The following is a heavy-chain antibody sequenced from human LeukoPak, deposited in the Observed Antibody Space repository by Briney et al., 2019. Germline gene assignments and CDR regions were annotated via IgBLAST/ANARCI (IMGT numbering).Heavy chain of an antibody. CDR3: SRDSPRRKDIVATRIDY. V-gene: IGHV1-18*01. D-gene: IGHD5-12*01. CDR2: ISAYNGNT. Sequence: PSLKVSCKASGYTFTSYGISWVRQAPGQGLEWMGWISAYNGNTNYAQKLQGRVTMTTDTSTSTAYMELRSLRSEDTAVAYLSRDSPRRKDIVATRIDYWGQGTQVSVSS. J-gene: IGHJ4*02. CDR1: GYTFTSYG.